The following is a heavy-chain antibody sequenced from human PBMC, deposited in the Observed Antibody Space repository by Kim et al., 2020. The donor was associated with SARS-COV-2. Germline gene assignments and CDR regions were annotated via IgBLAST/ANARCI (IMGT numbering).Heavy chain of an antibody. D-gene: IGHD6-13*01. V-gene: IGHV3-23*01. J-gene: IGHJ4*02. CDR2: ISGTGAST. CDR1: GFTFSTYA. Sequence: GGSPRLSCAASGFTFSTYAMSWVRQAPGKGLEWVSVISGTGASTYYADSVKGRFTISRDNSKNTLYLQMNSLRAEDTAVYYCAKRGSSSWYEYWGQGTL. CDR3: AKRGSSSWYEY.